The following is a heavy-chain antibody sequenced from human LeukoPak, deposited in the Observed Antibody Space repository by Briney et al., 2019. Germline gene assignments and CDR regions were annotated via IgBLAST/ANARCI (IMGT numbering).Heavy chain of an antibody. D-gene: IGHD2-8*02. CDR3: ESGGYFDY. CDR1: GYTFTNYY. Sequence: ASVKVSCKASGYTFTNYYMHWVRQAPGQGLEWVGLINPTGTGTNYAQKFRGRVTLTRDTSTTTVYMELSSLRSEDTAVYREESGGYFDYWGQGTPVTVSS. J-gene: IGHJ4*02. CDR2: INPTGTGT. V-gene: IGHV1-46*01.